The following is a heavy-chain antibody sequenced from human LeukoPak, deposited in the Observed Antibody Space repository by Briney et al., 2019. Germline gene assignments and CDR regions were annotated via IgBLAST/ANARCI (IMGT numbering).Heavy chain of an antibody. D-gene: IGHD2-8*01. CDR1: GFPFSDFS. Sequence: GGSLRLSCATSGFPFSDFSMSWVRQAPGKGLEWISTTNSGGTSTYYAESVKGRSTISRDNSKNTLYLQMSSLGVEDTAVYYCAKQSYARSLGEGGPGTLVSVSS. J-gene: IGHJ4*02. CDR3: AKQSYARSLGE. CDR2: TNSGGTST. V-gene: IGHV3-23*01.